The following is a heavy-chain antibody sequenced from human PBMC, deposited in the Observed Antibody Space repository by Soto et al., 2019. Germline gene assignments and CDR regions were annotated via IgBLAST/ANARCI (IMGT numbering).Heavy chain of an antibody. CDR2: ISYDGSNK. D-gene: IGHD1-7*01. CDR1: GFTFSSYG. V-gene: IGHV3-30*18. Sequence: GGSLRLSCAASGFTFSSYGMHWVRQAPGKGLEWVAVISYDGSNKYYADSVKGRFTISRDNSKNTLYLQMNSLRAEDTAVYYCAKEVDGGVYNWNYFDYYYYGMDVWGQGTTVTVSS. CDR3: AKEVDGGVYNWNYFDYYYYGMDV. J-gene: IGHJ6*02.